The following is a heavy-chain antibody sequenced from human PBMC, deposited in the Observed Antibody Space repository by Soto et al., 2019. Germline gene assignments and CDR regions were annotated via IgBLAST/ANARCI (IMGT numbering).Heavy chain of an antibody. V-gene: IGHV1-46*01. CDR1: GYTFTSYY. CDR2: INPSGGST. CDR3: ARPLGVYYDSSGYYYALDY. D-gene: IGHD3-22*01. Sequence: ASVKVSCKASGYTFTSYYMHWVRQAPGQGLEWMGIINPSGGSTSYAQKFQGRVTMTGDTSTSTVYMELSSLRSEDTAVYYCARPLGVYYDSSGYYYALDYWGQGTLVTVSS. J-gene: IGHJ4*02.